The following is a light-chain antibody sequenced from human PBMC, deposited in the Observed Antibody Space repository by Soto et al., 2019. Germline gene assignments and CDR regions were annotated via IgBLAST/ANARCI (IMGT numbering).Light chain of an antibody. CDR3: QQLNWYR. CDR2: AAS. V-gene: IGKV1-9*01. CDR1: PGISNY. Sequence: DIQLTQSPSFLSASVGDRVTNTCRASPGISNYLAWYQQKPGKAPKLLIYAASTLKSGVPSRFSGSCSGTEFTLTIRSLQPEDFAIDYCQQLNWYRFGPATKVDIK. J-gene: IGKJ3*01.